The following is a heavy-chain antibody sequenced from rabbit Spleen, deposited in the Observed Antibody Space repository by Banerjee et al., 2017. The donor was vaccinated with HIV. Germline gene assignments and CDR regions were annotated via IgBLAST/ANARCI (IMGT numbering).Heavy chain of an antibody. D-gene: IGHD4-1*01. V-gene: IGHV1S40*01. CDR2: IYGGGSGSA. Sequence: QSLEESGGDLVKPGASLTLTCTASGFSFNSDYMCWVRQAPGKGLEWIGCIYGGGSGSAYYASWVNGRFTISKTSNTVDLKMTSLTAADTATYFCAREASTSGWAYNLWGQGTLVTVS. CDR3: AREASTSGWAYNL. CDR1: GFSFNSDY. J-gene: IGHJ4*01.